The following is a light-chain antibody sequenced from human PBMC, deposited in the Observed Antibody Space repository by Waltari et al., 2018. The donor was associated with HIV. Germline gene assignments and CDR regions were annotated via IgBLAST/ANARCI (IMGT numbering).Light chain of an antibody. V-gene: IGKV3-11*01. CDR2: DAS. CDR3: QQRSNWPLLT. CDR1: QSIGNS. J-gene: IGKJ4*01. Sequence: EIVLTQSPATLSLSPGESATLSCRASQSIGNSLVWYKHKPGQSPRLLIFDASKRATDIPARFSGSGSGTDFTLTISSLESEDFAVDYCQQRSNWPLLTFGGGTKVEIK.